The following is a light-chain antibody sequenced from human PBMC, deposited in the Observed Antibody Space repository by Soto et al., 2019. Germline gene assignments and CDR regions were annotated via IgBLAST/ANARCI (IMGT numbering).Light chain of an antibody. J-gene: IGKJ1*01. CDR3: QQYNSYPWT. Sequence: DIQMTQSPSTLSASVGDRVTITCRASQSISSWLAWYQHKPGKAPKLLIYKASSLESGVPSRFSGSGSGTAFTLTISSLQHDDFATYYCQQYNSYPWTFGQGTKVEIK. CDR1: QSISSW. CDR2: KAS. V-gene: IGKV1-5*03.